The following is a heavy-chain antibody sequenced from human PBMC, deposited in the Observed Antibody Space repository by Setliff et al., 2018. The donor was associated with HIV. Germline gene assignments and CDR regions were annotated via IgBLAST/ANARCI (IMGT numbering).Heavy chain of an antibody. D-gene: IGHD3-10*01. CDR3: ARGSESLTYFDN. J-gene: IGHJ4*02. Sequence: GSGPTCEPTQTLTLTCTFSGFTLSPRGMSVSWIRQPPGKALEWLARIDWDDAKYYSTSLKTRLTISKDTSKNQVVLTMTNMDPVDTATYYCARGSESLTYFDNLGPGTLVTVSS. V-gene: IGHV2-70*11. CDR1: GFTLSPRGMS. CDR2: IDWDDAK.